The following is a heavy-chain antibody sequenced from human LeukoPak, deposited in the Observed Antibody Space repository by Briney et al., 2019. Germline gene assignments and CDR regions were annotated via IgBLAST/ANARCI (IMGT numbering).Heavy chain of an antibody. J-gene: IGHJ4*02. Sequence: GGSLRLSCAASGFTLSYASMSWVRQAPGKGLEWVGRIKRKSDAGTTDYAAPVKGRFTISRDDSKNTLYLQVNSLKTEDTATYYCTTDSGSSFDYWGQGTLVTVSS. CDR1: GFTLSYAS. CDR3: TTDSGSSFDY. D-gene: IGHD1-26*01. CDR2: IKRKSDAGTT. V-gene: IGHV3-15*01.